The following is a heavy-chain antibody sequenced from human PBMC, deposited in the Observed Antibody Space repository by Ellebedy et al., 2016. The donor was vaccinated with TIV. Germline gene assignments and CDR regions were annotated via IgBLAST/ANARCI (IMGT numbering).Heavy chain of an antibody. CDR2: INQDATKT. CDR1: GFSFRSYW. CDR3: ATDGSYGDYLSPAHASVM. J-gene: IGHJ3*02. Sequence: GGSLRLSCAASGFSFRSYWMTWVRQAPGKGLEWVANINQDATKTFYVDSVEGRFTISRDNAKNSLILQMNSLGVEDTAVYYCATDGSYGDYLSPAHASVMWGQGTLVSVSS. V-gene: IGHV3-7*01. D-gene: IGHD4-17*01.